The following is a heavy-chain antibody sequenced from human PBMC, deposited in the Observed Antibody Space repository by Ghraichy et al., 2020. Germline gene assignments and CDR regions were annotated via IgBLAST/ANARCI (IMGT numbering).Heavy chain of an antibody. V-gene: IGHV4-38-2*02. J-gene: IGHJ4*02. CDR2: IFHSGTN. CDR1: GYSISNGYF. CDR3: ARVKPSGYCTGGRCNQHFDY. Sequence: SETLSLTCTVSGYSISNGYFWGWIRQPPGKGLEWIGSIFHSGTNYYSPSLKSRVTISVDMSENQFSLRLSSVTAADTAVYYCARVKPSGYCTGGRCNQHFDYWGQGILVTVSS. D-gene: IGHD2-15*01.